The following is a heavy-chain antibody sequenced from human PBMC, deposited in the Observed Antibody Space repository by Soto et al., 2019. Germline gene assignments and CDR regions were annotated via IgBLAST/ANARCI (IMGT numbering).Heavy chain of an antibody. V-gene: IGHV4-61*01. CDR3: TGAYYDINGYSLDP. J-gene: IGHJ5*02. CDR2: IYHSGSI. CDR1: GGSISSSSYY. D-gene: IGHD3-22*01. Sequence: SETLSLTCTVSGGSISSSSYYWSWIRQPPGKGLEWIGYIYHSGSINYNPSLKSRVIISVDTAKNQFSLRLSSVTAADTAVYYCTGAYYDINGYSLDPWGQGTSVTVSS.